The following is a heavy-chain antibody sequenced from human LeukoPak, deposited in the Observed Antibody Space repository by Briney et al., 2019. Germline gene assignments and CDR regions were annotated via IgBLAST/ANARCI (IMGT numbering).Heavy chain of an antibody. CDR2: ISYDGSNK. CDR1: GFTFSSYG. D-gene: IGHD3-22*01. CDR3: ASSPDYDSSGYAFDI. V-gene: IGHV3-30*03. Sequence: PGGSLRLSCAASGFTFSSYGMHWVRQAPGKGLEWVAVISYDGSNKYYADSVKGRLTISRDNSKNTLYLQMNSLRAEDTAVYYCASSPDYDSSGYAFDIWGQGTMVTVSS. J-gene: IGHJ3*02.